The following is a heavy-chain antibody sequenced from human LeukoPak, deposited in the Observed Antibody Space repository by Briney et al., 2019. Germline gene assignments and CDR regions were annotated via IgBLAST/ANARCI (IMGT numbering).Heavy chain of an antibody. J-gene: IGHJ4*02. Sequence: PSETLSLTCAVSVGSISSGGYSWSWIRQPPGKGLEWIGYIYHSGSTYYNPSLKSRVTISVDRSKNQFSLKLSSVTAADTAVYYCARGPPSILWWSLYFDYWGQGTLVTVSS. CDR2: IYHSGST. D-gene: IGHD2-21*01. V-gene: IGHV4-30-2*01. CDR1: VGSISSGGYS. CDR3: ARGPPSILWWSLYFDY.